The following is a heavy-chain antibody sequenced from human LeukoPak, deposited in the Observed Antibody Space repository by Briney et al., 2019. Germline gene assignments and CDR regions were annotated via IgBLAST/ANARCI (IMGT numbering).Heavy chain of an antibody. V-gene: IGHV4-31*03. Sequence: SETLSLTCTVSGGSIRSDGYYWNWIRQHPGKGLEWVGYIFHTGTTYYDPSLQSRVTISVDTSKNQFSLKLNFVTAAGTAVYYSARDLSAYDFSSRGAFDIWGPGTMVAVSS. CDR3: ARDLSAYDFSSRGAFDI. J-gene: IGHJ3*02. D-gene: IGHD5-12*01. CDR2: IFHTGTT. CDR1: GGSIRSDGYY.